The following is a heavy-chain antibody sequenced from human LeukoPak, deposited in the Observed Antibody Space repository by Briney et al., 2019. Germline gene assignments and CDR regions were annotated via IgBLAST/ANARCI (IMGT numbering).Heavy chain of an antibody. V-gene: IGHV1-69*01. Sequence: SVKVSCKASGGTFSSYAISWVRQAPGQGLEWMGGIIPIFGTANYAQKFQGRVTITADESTSTAYMKLSSLRSEDTAVYYCARISSLEDYYYYGMDVWGQGTTVTVSS. CDR1: GGTFSSYA. CDR2: IIPIFGTA. CDR3: ARISSLEDYYYYGMDV. J-gene: IGHJ6*02.